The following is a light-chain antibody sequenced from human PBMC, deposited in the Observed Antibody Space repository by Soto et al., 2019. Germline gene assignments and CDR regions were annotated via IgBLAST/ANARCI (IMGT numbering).Light chain of an antibody. J-gene: IGKJ4*01. CDR1: QSISVW. CDR2: KAS. CDR3: QQYNTYSSLT. Sequence: DIQMTQSPSSLSASIGYGVTITCRANQSISVWLAWYQQKPGKAPKVLIYKASRLESGVPSRFSGSGYGTEFTLTISSLQPDDFATYYCQQYNTYSSLTFGGGTKVDIK. V-gene: IGKV1-5*03.